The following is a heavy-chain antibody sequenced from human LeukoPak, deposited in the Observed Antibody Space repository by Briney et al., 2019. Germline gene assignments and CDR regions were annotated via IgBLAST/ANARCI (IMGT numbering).Heavy chain of an antibody. J-gene: IGHJ4*02. D-gene: IGHD3-16*02. Sequence: QSGGSLRLSCAASGFTFDDYDMHWVRQAPGKGLEWVANIKQDGSEKYYVDSVKGRFTISRDNAKNSLYLQMNSLRAEDTAVYYCARADYDYVWGSYRQYYFDYWGQGTLVTVSS. CDR3: ARADYDYVWGSYRQYYFDY. V-gene: IGHV3-7*01. CDR1: GFTFDDYD. CDR2: IKQDGSEK.